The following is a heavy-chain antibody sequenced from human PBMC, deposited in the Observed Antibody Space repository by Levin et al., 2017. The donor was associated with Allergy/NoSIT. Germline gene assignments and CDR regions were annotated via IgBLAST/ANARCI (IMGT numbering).Heavy chain of an antibody. J-gene: IGHJ2*01. Sequence: PSETLSLTCAVSGGSLSGYYWSWIRQPPGKGLEWIGEMNHSGSTNYNPSLKSRVAVSVDTSKNQVSLKVTSVTAADTAIYYCARVRGVFRHGSFDLWGRGTLVTVSS. CDR1: GGSLSGYY. CDR3: ARVRGVFRHGSFDL. CDR2: MNHSGST. V-gene: IGHV4-34*01. D-gene: IGHD3-10*01.